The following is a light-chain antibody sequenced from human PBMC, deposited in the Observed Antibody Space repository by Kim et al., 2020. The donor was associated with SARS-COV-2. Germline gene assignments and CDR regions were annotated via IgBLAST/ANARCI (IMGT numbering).Light chain of an antibody. V-gene: IGLV2-14*01. CDR3: TSYTSNNWWL. CDR1: SSDVGGYDY. J-gene: IGLJ3*02. Sequence: QSALTQPASVSGSPGQSITISCSGTSSDVGGYDYVSWYQTHPGRAPKLVIFEVSNRPSEVSNRFSGSKSGNTASLTISGLQAEDEADYYCTSYTSNNWWLFGGGTQLTVL. CDR2: EVS.